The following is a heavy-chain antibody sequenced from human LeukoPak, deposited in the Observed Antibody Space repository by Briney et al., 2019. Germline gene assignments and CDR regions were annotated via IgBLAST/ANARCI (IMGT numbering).Heavy chain of an antibody. J-gene: IGHJ4*02. D-gene: IGHD1-26*01. CDR2: INPNSGGT. CDR1: GYTFTGYY. CDR3: ARTRSVVGAIDEFDY. Sequence: ASVKLSCKASGYTFTGYYMHWVRQAPGQGLEWMGWINPNSGGTNYAQKFQGRVTMTRDTSISTAYMELSRLRSDDTAVYYCARTRSVVGAIDEFDYWGQGTLVTVSS. V-gene: IGHV1-2*02.